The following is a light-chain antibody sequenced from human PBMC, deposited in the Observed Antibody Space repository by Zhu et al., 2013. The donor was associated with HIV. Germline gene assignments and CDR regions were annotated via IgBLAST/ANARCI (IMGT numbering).Light chain of an antibody. CDR1: QNIGDS. Sequence: IQMTQSPSTLSASVGDRVTITCRASQNIGDSVAWYQQKPGKAPNVLIYSASSLISGVPSRFSGSGSGTDFTLTISSLQSEDFAVYYCHQYNTWPASLTFGGGTEVEVK. J-gene: IGKJ4*01. V-gene: IGKV1-5*01. CDR2: SAS. CDR3: HQYNTWPASLT.